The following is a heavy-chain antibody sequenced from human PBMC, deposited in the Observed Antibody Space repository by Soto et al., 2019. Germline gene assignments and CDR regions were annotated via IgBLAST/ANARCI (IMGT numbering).Heavy chain of an antibody. J-gene: IGHJ4*02. V-gene: IGHV1-18*01. Sequence: EASVKLSCETSGYTFSNYGINWVRQAPGQGLEWMGWISAYNGNTNFAQKLQGRVSLTTDTSSTTAYMELRSLTSDDTAVYYCARDLVPGYTGFSDYWGQGTLVTVSS. CDR2: ISAYNGNT. CDR1: GYTFSNYG. D-gene: IGHD5-12*01. CDR3: ARDLVPGYTGFSDY.